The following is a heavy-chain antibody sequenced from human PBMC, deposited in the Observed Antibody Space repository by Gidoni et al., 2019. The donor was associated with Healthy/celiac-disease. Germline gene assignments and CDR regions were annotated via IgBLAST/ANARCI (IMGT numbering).Heavy chain of an antibody. D-gene: IGHD3-22*01. CDR3: ARETADYYDSSGWFDY. CDR1: GFTFSSYA. J-gene: IGHJ4*02. V-gene: IGHV3-30-3*01. CDR2: ISYDGSNK. Sequence: QVQLVESGGGVVQPGRSLRLSCEASGFTFSSYAMHWVRQAPGKGLEWVAVISYDGSNKYYAYSVKCRFTISRDNSKNTLYLQMNSLRAEDTAVYYCARETADYYDSSGWFDYWGQGTLVTVSS.